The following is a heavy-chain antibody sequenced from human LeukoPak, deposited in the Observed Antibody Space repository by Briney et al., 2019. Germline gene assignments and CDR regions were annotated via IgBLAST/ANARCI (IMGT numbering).Heavy chain of an antibody. CDR2: ISAYNGNT. D-gene: IGHD2-15*01. Sequence: ASVKVSFKASGYTFTSYGISWVRQAPGQGLEWMGWISAYNGNTNNAQKLQGRVTMTTDTSTSTAYMELRSLRSDDTAVYYCARVGAYCSGGSCYLDYWGQGTLVTVSS. CDR1: GYTFTSYG. V-gene: IGHV1-18*01. J-gene: IGHJ4*02. CDR3: ARVGAYCSGGSCYLDY.